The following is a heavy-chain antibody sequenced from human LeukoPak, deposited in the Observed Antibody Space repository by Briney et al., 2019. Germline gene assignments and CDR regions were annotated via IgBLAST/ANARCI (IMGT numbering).Heavy chain of an antibody. CDR1: GYTFTGYY. D-gene: IGHD6-19*01. J-gene: IGHJ4*02. Sequence: ASVKVSCKASGYTFTGYYIHWVRQAPGQGLEWMGWINPNSGGTKYVEKVQGRVTMTRDTSSSTAYMELSWLRFDDSAVYYCARDFLVAGTSTYWGQGTLVTVSS. CDR2: INPNSGGT. V-gene: IGHV1-2*02. CDR3: ARDFLVAGTSTY.